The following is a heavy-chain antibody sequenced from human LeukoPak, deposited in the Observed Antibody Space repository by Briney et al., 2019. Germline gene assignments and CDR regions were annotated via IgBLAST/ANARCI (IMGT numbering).Heavy chain of an antibody. D-gene: IGHD6-6*01. Sequence: RGSLRLSCAASGFTFSSYAMSWVRQAPGKGLEWVSAISGSGGSTYYADFVKGRFTISRDNSKNTLYLQMNSLRAEDTAVYYCAKDREYSSSSGFDYWGQGTLVTVSS. CDR3: AKDREYSSSSGFDY. V-gene: IGHV3-23*01. CDR2: ISGSGGST. CDR1: GFTFSSYA. J-gene: IGHJ4*02.